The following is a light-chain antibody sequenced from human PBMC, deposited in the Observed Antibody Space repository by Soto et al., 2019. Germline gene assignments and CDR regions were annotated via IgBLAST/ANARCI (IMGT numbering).Light chain of an antibody. Sequence: EIVLTQSPGTLSLSPGERATLSCRASQSVSSSYLAGYQQKPGQAPRLLIYGASTRATGIPDRFSGSGSGTDCTLTISTLEPEDFAVYYCQQYGSSRWTFGQGTKVEFK. CDR1: QSVSSSY. CDR2: GAS. V-gene: IGKV3-20*01. CDR3: QQYGSSRWT. J-gene: IGKJ1*01.